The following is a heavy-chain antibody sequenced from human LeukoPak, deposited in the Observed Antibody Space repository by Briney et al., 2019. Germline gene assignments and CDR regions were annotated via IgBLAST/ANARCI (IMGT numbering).Heavy chain of an antibody. CDR1: GGSFSGYY. CDR2: INHSGST. J-gene: IGHJ4*02. V-gene: IGHV4-34*01. D-gene: IGHD3-22*01. CDR3: ARRHYDSSRYYYVYYFDN. Sequence: SETLSLTCAVYGGSFSGYYWSWIPQPPGKGLEWIGEINHSGSTNYNPSIKSRVTISVDTSKNQFSLKLSSVTAADTAVYYCARRHYDSSRYYYVYYFDNWGQGTLVTVSS.